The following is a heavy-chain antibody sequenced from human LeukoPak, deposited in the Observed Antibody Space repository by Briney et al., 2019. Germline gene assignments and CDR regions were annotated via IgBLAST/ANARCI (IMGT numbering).Heavy chain of an antibody. CDR3: VRDVGAVRGEVYFDY. D-gene: IGHD3-10*01. CDR2: ITGSGPYM. CDR1: GFTFSTFA. J-gene: IGHJ4*02. V-gene: IGHV3-21*06. Sequence: GGSLRLSCAASGFTFSTFAMHRVRLSPGKGLEWVSSITGSGPYMLYADSVKHRFTISRDNTKNLLYLEMNSLRAEDTAMYFCVRDVGAVRGEVYFDYWGQGTLVTVSS.